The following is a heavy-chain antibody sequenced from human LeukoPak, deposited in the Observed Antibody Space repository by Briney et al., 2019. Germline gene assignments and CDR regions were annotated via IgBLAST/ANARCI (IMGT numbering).Heavy chain of an antibody. Sequence: ASVTVSCKASGYTFTSYDINWVRQATGQGLEWMGWMNPNSGNTGYAQKFQGRVTITRNTSISTAYMELSSLRSEDTAVYYCARTPGVATYNWFDPWGQGTLVTVSS. CDR1: GYTFTSYD. D-gene: IGHD5-12*01. CDR2: MNPNSGNT. V-gene: IGHV1-8*03. J-gene: IGHJ5*02. CDR3: ARTPGVATYNWFDP.